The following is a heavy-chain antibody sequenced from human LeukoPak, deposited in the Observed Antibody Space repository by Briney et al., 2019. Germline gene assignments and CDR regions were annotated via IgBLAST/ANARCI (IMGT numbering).Heavy chain of an antibody. V-gene: IGHV4-34*01. CDR2: VNHEGDS. CDR3: ARGSNYVSDYYFDV. D-gene: IGHD4-11*01. Sequence: KSSETLSLTCAVYGVSLRGYYWSWIRQSPEKGLEWIGEVNHEGDSIYSPSLKSRLPLSVDMSKNQFSLNLRSVTAADTAVYFCARGSNYVSDYYFDVWGKGTTVIVSS. J-gene: IGHJ6*03. CDR1: GVSLRGYY.